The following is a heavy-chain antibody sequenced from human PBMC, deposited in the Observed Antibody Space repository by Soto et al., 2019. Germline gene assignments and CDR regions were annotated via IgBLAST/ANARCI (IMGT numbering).Heavy chain of an antibody. J-gene: IGHJ4*02. CDR2: INPSGGST. CDR1: GYTFTSYY. Sequence: SVKVSCKASGYTFTSYYMHWVRQAPGQGLEWMGIINPSGGSTSYAQKFQGRVTMTRDTSTSTVYMELSSLRSEDTAVYYCARDLGSRSRLITMIVVAGFDYWGQGTLVTVSS. D-gene: IGHD3-22*01. CDR3: ARDLGSRSRLITMIVVAGFDY. V-gene: IGHV1-46*01.